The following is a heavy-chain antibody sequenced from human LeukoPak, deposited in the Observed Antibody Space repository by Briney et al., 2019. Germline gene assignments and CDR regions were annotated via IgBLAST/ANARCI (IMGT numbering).Heavy chain of an antibody. Sequence: SETLSLTCAVYGGSFSGYYWSWIRQPPGKGLEWIGEINHSGSTNYNPSLKSRVTISVDTSKNQFSLKLSSVTAADTAVYYCARDERYYDSSGYYYDWFDPWGQGTLVTVSS. V-gene: IGHV4-34*01. CDR3: ARDERYYDSSGYYYDWFDP. J-gene: IGHJ5*02. CDR1: GGSFSGYY. D-gene: IGHD3-22*01. CDR2: INHSGST.